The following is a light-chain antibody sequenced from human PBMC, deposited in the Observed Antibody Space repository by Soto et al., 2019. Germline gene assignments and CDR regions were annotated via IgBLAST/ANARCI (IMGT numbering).Light chain of an antibody. V-gene: IGKV1-5*01. CDR1: QSIRNW. CDR2: DAS. CDR3: QQYHTWWT. J-gene: IGKJ1*01. Sequence: DIQLTQSPSTLSASVGDRVTITCRASQSIRNWLAWYQQKPGEAPKLLIYDASSLEGGVPSRFSGSGSGTEFTLTISGLQPDDFATHSCQQYHTWWTFGQGTKVDIK.